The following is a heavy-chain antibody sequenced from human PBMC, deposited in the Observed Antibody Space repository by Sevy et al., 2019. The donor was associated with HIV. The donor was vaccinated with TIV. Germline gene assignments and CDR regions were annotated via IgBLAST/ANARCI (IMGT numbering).Heavy chain of an antibody. CDR3: ARGASNYYMDV. D-gene: IGHD4-4*01. CDR1: GGTFSSYA. Sequence: ASVKVSCKASGGTFSSYAISWVRQAPGQGLEWMGGIIPIFGTANYAQKFQVRVTITADKSTSTAYMELSSLRSEDTAVYYCARGASNYYMDVWGKGTTVTVSS. V-gene: IGHV1-69*06. CDR2: IIPIFGTA. J-gene: IGHJ6*03.